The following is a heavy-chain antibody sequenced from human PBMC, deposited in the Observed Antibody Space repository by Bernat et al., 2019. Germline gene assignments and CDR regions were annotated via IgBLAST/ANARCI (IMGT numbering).Heavy chain of an antibody. V-gene: IGHV2-26*01. CDR1: GFSLSNARMG. CDR2: IFSNDEK. Sequence: QVTLMESGPVLVKPTETLTLTCTVSGFSLSNARMGVSWIRQPPGKALEWLAHIFSNDEKSYSTSLKSRLTISKDTSKSQVVLTMTNMDPVDTATYYCARHYYYDSSGYYDAFDIWGQGTMVTVSS. CDR3: ARHYYYDSSGYYDAFDI. D-gene: IGHD3-22*01. J-gene: IGHJ3*02.